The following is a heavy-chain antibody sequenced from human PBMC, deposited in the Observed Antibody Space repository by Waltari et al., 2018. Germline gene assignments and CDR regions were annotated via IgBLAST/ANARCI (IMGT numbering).Heavy chain of an antibody. V-gene: IGHV4-4*07. J-gene: IGHJ3*02. CDR3: ARTTGARHDAFDI. CDR2: IYTSGST. CDR1: DDSIASFY. D-gene: IGHD1-1*01. Sequence: QVQLQESGRRLVKTSETLSLTCSFSDDSIASFYWSWIRQTAGKGLEWLGHIYTSGSTDYNPSLRGRGSMSIDNSRNQFSLNLISGTTADTAIYYCARTTGARHDAFDIWGQGTLVTVSS.